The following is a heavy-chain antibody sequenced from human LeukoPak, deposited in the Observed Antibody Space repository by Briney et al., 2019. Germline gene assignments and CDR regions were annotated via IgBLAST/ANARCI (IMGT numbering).Heavy chain of an antibody. Sequence: SGPTLVNPTETLTLTCTFSGFSISTNGVGVGCFRQHPGKALESLTLIYWDDDKPYNPSLKSRLTITKDTSRNQVVLTMTNMDPVDTATYYGAHKLDPTVRGGPSFDFWGQGTLVIVSS. D-gene: IGHD3-10*01. CDR3: AHKLDPTVRGGPSFDF. CDR2: IYWDDDK. V-gene: IGHV2-5*02. CDR1: GFSISTNGVG. J-gene: IGHJ4*02.